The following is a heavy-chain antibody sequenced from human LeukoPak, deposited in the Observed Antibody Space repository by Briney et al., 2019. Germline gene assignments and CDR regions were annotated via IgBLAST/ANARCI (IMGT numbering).Heavy chain of an antibody. D-gene: IGHD4-17*01. CDR3: ARDRLGGDLTGESLY. CDR1: GYPFYNFG. CDR2: ISAYNGNT. V-gene: IGHV1-18*01. Sequence: ASVKVSCKASGYPFYNFGLTWARQAPRQGLEWMGWISAYNGNTHYAQKFRGRLTMTTDTSTTTAYLELRSLKSDDTAVYYCARDRLGGDLTGESLYWGQGTLVTVSS. J-gene: IGHJ4*02.